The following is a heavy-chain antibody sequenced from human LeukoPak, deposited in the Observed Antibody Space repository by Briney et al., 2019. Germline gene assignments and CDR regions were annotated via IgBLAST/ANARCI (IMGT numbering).Heavy chain of an antibody. Sequence: ASVKVSCKASGYTFTGYYMHWVRQAPGQGLEWMGWINPNSGGTNYAQKFQGRVTMTRDTSISTAYMELSRLRSDDTAVYYCARDSEYSSSSVWFDPWGQGTLVTVSS. V-gene: IGHV1-2*02. CDR1: GYTFTGYY. CDR3: ARDSEYSSSSVWFDP. CDR2: INPNSGGT. J-gene: IGHJ5*02. D-gene: IGHD6-6*01.